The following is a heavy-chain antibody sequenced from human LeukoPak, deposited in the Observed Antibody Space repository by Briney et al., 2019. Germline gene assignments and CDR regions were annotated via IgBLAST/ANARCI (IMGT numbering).Heavy chain of an antibody. D-gene: IGHD3-22*01. Sequence: GESLKFSCMGSGYSFTSYWIGWVRQIRGKGLAWSGIIYPSDSGTRYSTSFPGQVTLSADTSIRTTYLQWSSLQASDTAMYYCAGRAYDSSGYVSNFDYWGQGTLVTVPS. CDR1: GYSFTSYW. CDR2: IYPSDSGT. J-gene: IGHJ4*02. V-gene: IGHV5-51*01. CDR3: AGRAYDSSGYVSNFDY.